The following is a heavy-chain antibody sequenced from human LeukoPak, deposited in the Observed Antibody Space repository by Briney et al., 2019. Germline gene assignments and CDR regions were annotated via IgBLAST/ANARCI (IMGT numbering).Heavy chain of an antibody. CDR2: IYYSGST. CDR1: RGSISRSSYY. J-gene: IGHJ5*01. D-gene: IGHD4-17*01. Sequence: PSETLSLTCTVSRGSISRSSYYSGWIRQPPGMGLEWIVTIYYSGSTYYSPSLKSRVTISVDTSKNQFSLKLTSMPDTAADDYDCASHPLRNWFDFW. CDR3: ASHPLRNWFDF. V-gene: IGHV4-39*01.